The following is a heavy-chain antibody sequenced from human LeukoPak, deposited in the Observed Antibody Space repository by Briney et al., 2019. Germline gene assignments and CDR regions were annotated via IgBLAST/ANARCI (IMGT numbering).Heavy chain of an antibody. Sequence: GGSLRLPCAASGFTFSSYSMNWVRQAPGKGLEWVSYISSGSRTIYYADSVKGRFTVSRDNAKNSLYLQMNSLRAEDTAVYHCARESITGHRDFDYWGQGTLVTVSS. CDR1: GFTFSSYS. D-gene: IGHD1-20*01. CDR3: ARESITGHRDFDY. J-gene: IGHJ4*02. CDR2: ISSGSRTI. V-gene: IGHV3-48*01.